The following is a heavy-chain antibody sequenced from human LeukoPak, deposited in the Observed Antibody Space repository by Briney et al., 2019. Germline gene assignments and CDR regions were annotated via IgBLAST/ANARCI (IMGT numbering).Heavy chain of an antibody. D-gene: IGHD3/OR15-3a*01. CDR3: AREYDFWTCCSRYMDV. J-gene: IGHJ6*03. CDR2: IYYSGST. V-gene: IGHV4-39*07. Sequence: SETLSLTCTVSGGSISSSSYYWGWIRQPPGKGLEWIGSIYYSGSTYYNPSLKSRVTISVDTSKNQFSLKLSSVTAADTAVYYCAREYDFWTCCSRYMDVWGKGTTVTVSS. CDR1: GGSISSSSYY.